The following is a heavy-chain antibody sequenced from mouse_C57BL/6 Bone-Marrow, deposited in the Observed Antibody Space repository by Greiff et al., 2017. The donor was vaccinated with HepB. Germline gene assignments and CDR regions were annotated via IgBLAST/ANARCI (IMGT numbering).Heavy chain of an antibody. CDR2: ISSGSSTI. V-gene: IGHV5-17*01. D-gene: IGHD3-2*02. Sequence: EVMLVESGGVLVKPGGSLKLSCAASGFTFSDYGMHWVRQAPEKGLEWVAYISSGSSTIYYADTVKGRFTIARDNAKNTLFLQMTSLRYEDTAMYYCARRDSSGYLDYWGQGTTLTVSS. CDR1: GFTFSDYG. J-gene: IGHJ2*01. CDR3: ARRDSSGYLDY.